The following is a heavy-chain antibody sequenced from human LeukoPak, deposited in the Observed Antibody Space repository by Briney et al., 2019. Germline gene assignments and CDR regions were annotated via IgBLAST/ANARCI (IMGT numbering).Heavy chain of an antibody. CDR3: AKDAVGAAAGYYIDN. Sequence: GGSLRLSRAASGFTFDNFAMHWVRQPPGKGLEWVSLISADGDNTKNADSVKGRFTISRDNSKNSLNLQMSSLRSEDTAVYYCAKDAVGAAAGYYIDNWGQGTLVTVSS. CDR2: ISADGDNT. D-gene: IGHD6-13*01. J-gene: IGHJ4*02. CDR1: GFTFDNFA. V-gene: IGHV3-43*02.